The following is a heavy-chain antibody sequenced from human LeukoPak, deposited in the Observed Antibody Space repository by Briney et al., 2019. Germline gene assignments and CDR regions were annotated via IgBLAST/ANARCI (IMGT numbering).Heavy chain of an antibody. CDR3: AKDEAPYEVGSFDP. V-gene: IGHV3-53*05. CDR1: GFTVSSNY. J-gene: IGHJ5*02. CDR2: IYSGGVT. Sequence: GGSLRLSSAASGFTVSSNYMSWDRRAPGKWLEWISLIYSGGVTYYADSVKGRFTISRDNPKNTLYLQMNSLRAEDTAVYYCAKDEAPYEVGSFDPWGQGTLVTVSS. D-gene: IGHD1-26*01.